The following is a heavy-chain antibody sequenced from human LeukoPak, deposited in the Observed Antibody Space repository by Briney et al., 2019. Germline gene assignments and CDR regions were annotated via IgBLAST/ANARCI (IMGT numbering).Heavy chain of an antibody. CDR1: GGSISSSSYY. D-gene: IGHD3-3*01. CDR3: ARDYDFWSGTSYYYYMDV. J-gene: IGHJ6*03. CDR2: IYYSGST. V-gene: IGHV4-39*07. Sequence: SETLSLTCTVSGGSISSSSYYWGWIRQPPGKGLEWIGSIYYSGSTYYNPSLKSRVTISVDTSKNQFSLKLSSVTAADTAVYYCARDYDFWSGTSYYYYMDVWGKGTTVTVSS.